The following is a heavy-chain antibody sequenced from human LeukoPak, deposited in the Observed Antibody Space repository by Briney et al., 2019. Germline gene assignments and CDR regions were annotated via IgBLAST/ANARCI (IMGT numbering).Heavy chain of an antibody. CDR3: ARATHYSASTGGPYMDV. V-gene: IGHV4-31*03. CDR2: IYHAGST. D-gene: IGHD3-22*01. J-gene: IGHJ6*03. CDR1: GGSISSGGYF. Sequence: SQTLSLTYTVSGGSISSGGYFWSWIRQHPGKGLEWIAHIYHAGSTHDNPSLRGRVAISLDTSANQFSLRLSSVTAADTAVYFCARATHYSASTGGPYMDVWGQGTTVTVSS.